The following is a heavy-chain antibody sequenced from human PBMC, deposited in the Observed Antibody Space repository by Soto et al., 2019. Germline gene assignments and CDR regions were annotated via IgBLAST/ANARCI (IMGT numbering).Heavy chain of an antibody. D-gene: IGHD4-4*01. CDR2: INMDGSST. CDR3: ARGPRGLYGNDY. V-gene: IGHV3-74*01. J-gene: IGHJ4*02. CDR1: GFTFSSDW. Sequence: GGSLRLSCASSGFTFSSDWMHWVRQAAGKGLVWVSRINMDGSSTNYADSVKGRFTISRDNAKNTLYLQMNSLRADDTAVYYCARGPRGLYGNDYWGQGALVTVSS.